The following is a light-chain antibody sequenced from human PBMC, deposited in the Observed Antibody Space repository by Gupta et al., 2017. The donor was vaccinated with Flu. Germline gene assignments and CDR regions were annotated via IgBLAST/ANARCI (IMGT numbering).Light chain of an antibody. CDR3: ATWDDSRTGWV. J-gene: IGLJ3*02. V-gene: IGLV1-44*01. Sequence: QSVLTQSPSPSRTPGQRVTISCSGSTSNIGSNTVNWFQQHPGPAPKLLMYSNNQRPSGVPDRFSGSRSAASASLASSGLQAEDEADYYCATWDDSRTGWVFGGGTKLTVL. CDR1: TSNIGSNT. CDR2: SNN.